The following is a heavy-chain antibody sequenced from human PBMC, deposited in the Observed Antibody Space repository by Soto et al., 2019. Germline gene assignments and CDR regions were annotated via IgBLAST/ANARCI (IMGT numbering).Heavy chain of an antibody. CDR3: ARPYSSGRHYYGMDV. CDR2: IKSKTDGETT. CDR1: GFTFSNAW. Sequence: GGSLRLSCAASGFTFSNAWMNWVRQAPGKGLEWVGRIKSKTDGETTDYAAPMKGRFTISRDDSKNTLYLQMNSLKTEDTAVYYCARPYSSGRHYYGMDVWGQGTTVTVSS. J-gene: IGHJ6*02. D-gene: IGHD6-19*01. V-gene: IGHV3-15*07.